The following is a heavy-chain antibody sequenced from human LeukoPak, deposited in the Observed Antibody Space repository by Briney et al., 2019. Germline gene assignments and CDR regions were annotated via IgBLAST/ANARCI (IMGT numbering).Heavy chain of an antibody. D-gene: IGHD3-16*01. CDR2: ISSSSSYI. CDR1: GFTFSSYS. J-gene: IGHJ4*02. Sequence: GGSLRLSCAASGFTFSSYSMNWVRQAPGKGLEWVSSISSSSSYIYYTDSVKGRFTISRDNAKNSLYLQMNSLRAEDTAVYYCARDLTTGGRVYWGQGTLVTVSS. V-gene: IGHV3-21*01. CDR3: ARDLTTGGRVY.